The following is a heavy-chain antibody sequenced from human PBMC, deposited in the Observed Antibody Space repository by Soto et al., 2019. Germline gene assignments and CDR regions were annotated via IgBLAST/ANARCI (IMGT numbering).Heavy chain of an antibody. Sequence: QVQLVQSGAEVKKPGSSVKVSCKASGGTFSSYTISWVRQAPGQGLEWMGRIIPILGIANYAQKFQGRVTITADKSTSTAYMELSRLRYEDTAVYYCARDLYAPLDYWGQGTLVTVSS. V-gene: IGHV1-69*08. CDR1: GGTFSSYT. CDR2: IIPILGIA. J-gene: IGHJ4*02. D-gene: IGHD2-8*01. CDR3: ARDLYAPLDY.